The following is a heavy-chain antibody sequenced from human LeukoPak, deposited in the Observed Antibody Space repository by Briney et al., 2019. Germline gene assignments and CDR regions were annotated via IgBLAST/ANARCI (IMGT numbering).Heavy chain of an antibody. CDR2: ISAYNGNT. J-gene: IGHJ4*02. D-gene: IGHD1-7*01. CDR3: ARGMGTTAFADFDL. V-gene: IGHV1-18*01. Sequence: ASVKVSCKASAYSLTSYGISWVRQAPGQGLEWMGWISAYNGNTNYAQRLQGRVSLTTDTSTSTAYLELRSLRSDDTAVYYCARGMGTTAFADFDLRGQGTLVTVSS. CDR1: AYSLTSYG.